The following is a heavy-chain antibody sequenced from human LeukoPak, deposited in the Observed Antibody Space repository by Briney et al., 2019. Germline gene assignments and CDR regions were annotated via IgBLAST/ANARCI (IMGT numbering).Heavy chain of an antibody. Sequence: GGSLRLSCAASGFTFSDYYMSWIRQAPGKGLEWVSYISSSGSTIYYADSVKGRSTISRDNAKNSLYLQMNSLRAEDTAVYYCARVPSSSWPYYYYMDVWGKGTTVTVSS. CDR1: GFTFSDYY. J-gene: IGHJ6*03. V-gene: IGHV3-11*01. CDR3: ARVPSSSWPYYYYMDV. CDR2: ISSSGSTI. D-gene: IGHD6-13*01.